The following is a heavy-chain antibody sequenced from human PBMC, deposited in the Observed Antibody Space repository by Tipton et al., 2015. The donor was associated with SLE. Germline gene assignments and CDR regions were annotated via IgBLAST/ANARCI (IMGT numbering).Heavy chain of an antibody. CDR1: GGSVSSDKYF. CDR3: ARHSESGGFDP. Sequence: TVSGGSVSSDKYFLDWIRQPPGTGLEWIGSINYSGSTWFTPSLKRRVTISVDTSRNQFFLKLSSVTAADTALYYCARHSESGGFDPWGQGTLVTVSS. V-gene: IGHV4-39*07. CDR2: INYSGST. J-gene: IGHJ5*02. D-gene: IGHD3-16*01.